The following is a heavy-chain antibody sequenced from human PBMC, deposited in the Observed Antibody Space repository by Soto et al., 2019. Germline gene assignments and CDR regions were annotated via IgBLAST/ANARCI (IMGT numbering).Heavy chain of an antibody. CDR1: GFTFSSYE. CDR3: ARASYCSGGSCYYTPIPRRGYGMDV. Sequence: QPGGSLRLSCAASGFTFSSYEMNWVRQAPGKGLEWVSYISSSGSTIYYADSVKGRFTISRDNAKNSLYLQMNSLRAEDTAVYYCARASYCSGGSCYYTPIPRRGYGMDVWGQGTTVTVSS. D-gene: IGHD2-15*01. J-gene: IGHJ6*02. CDR2: ISSSGSTI. V-gene: IGHV3-48*03.